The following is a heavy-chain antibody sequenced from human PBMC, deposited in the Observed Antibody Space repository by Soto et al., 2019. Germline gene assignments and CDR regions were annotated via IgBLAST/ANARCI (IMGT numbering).Heavy chain of an antibody. CDR1: GGSISSYY. CDR3: ARGKDCTNGVCYPFNWFDP. J-gene: IGHJ5*02. Sequence: SETLSLTCTVSGGSISSYYWSWIRRPPGKGLEWIGYIYYSGSTNYNPSLKSRVTISVDTSKNQFSLKLSSVTAADTAVYYCARGKDCTNGVCYPFNWFDPWGQGTLVTVSS. D-gene: IGHD2-8*01. V-gene: IGHV4-59*01. CDR2: IYYSGST.